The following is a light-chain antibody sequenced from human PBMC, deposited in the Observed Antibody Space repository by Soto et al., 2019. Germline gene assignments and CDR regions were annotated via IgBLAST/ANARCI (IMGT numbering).Light chain of an antibody. J-gene: IGKJ4*01. CDR2: DAS. V-gene: IGKV3D-15*01. CDR3: QQYNNWPLT. CDR1: QGVTTN. Sequence: EILITQSPGTLSVSPGERATLSCRAGQGVTTNLAWYQQKPGQAPRLLIYDASTRATGIPARFSGSGSGTEFTLTISSLLSEDFAVYSCQQYNNWPLTFGGGTKVDI.